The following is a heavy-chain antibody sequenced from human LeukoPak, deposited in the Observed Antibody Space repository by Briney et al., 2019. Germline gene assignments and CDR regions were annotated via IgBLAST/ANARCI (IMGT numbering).Heavy chain of an antibody. CDR3: ARVRCGGDCYSSPLDY. Sequence: GGSLRLSCAASGFTFSSYAMSWVRQAPGKGLEWVSSISGSGGDTYYADSVKGRFTISRDNSKNTLYLQMNSLRAEDTAVYYCARVRCGGDCYSSPLDYWGQGTLVTVSS. V-gene: IGHV3-23*01. J-gene: IGHJ4*02. CDR1: GFTFSSYA. CDR2: ISGSGGDT. D-gene: IGHD2-21*02.